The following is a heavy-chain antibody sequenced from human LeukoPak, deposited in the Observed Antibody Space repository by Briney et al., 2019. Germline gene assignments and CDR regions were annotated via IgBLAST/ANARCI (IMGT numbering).Heavy chain of an antibody. CDR3: AKESGSRSYGAYFPH. CDR1: GFTFSSHG. CDR2: ISYDGSTE. Sequence: GGSLRLSCAASGFTFSSHGMQWVRQAPGKGLEWVAVISYDGSTEYYADSVKGRFTISRDNSKSTLYLQMNSLRAEDTAVYYCAKESGSRSYGAYFPHWGQGTLVTVSS. J-gene: IGHJ1*01. D-gene: IGHD6-13*01. V-gene: IGHV3-30*18.